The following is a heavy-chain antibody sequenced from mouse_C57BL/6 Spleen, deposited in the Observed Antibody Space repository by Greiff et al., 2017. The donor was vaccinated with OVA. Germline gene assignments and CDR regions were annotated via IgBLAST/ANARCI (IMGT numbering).Heavy chain of an antibody. D-gene: IGHD1-1*01. J-gene: IGHJ4*01. CDR3: ARPLITTVVNYYAMDY. CDR1: GFTFSDYG. CDR2: ISSGSSTI. V-gene: IGHV5-17*01. Sequence: EVQVVESGGGLVKPGGSLKLSCAASGFTFSDYGMHWVRQAPEKGLEWVAYISSGSSTIYYADTVKGRFTISRDNAKNTLFLQMTSLRSEDTAMYYCARPLITTVVNYYAMDYWGQGTSVTVSS.